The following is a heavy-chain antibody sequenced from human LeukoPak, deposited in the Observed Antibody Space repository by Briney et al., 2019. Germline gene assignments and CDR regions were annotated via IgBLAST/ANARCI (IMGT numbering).Heavy chain of an antibody. Sequence: PSETLSLTCAVYGGSFSGYYWSWVRQAPGKGLEWVGRIKSKTDGGTTDYAAPVKGRFTISRDDSKNTLYLQMNSLKTEDTAVYYCTTDEDGSAFDIWGRGTMVTVSS. V-gene: IGHV3-15*01. CDR2: IKSKTDGGTT. CDR1: GGSFSGYY. J-gene: IGHJ3*02. CDR3: TTDEDGSAFDI.